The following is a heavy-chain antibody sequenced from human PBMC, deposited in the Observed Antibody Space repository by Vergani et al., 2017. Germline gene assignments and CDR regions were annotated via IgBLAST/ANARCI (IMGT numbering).Heavy chain of an antibody. D-gene: IGHD3-3*01. CDR2: ISYDGSNK. V-gene: IGHV3-30-3*01. CDR3: ARGLGDFWSGSFRFGWFDP. CDR1: GFTFSSYA. J-gene: IGHJ5*02. Sequence: VQLVESGGGVVQPGRSLRLSCAASGFTFSSYAMHWVRQAPGKGLEWVAVISYDGSNKYYADSVKGRFTISRDNSKNTLYLQMNSLRAEDTAVYYCARGLGDFWSGSFRFGWFDPWGQGTLVTVSS.